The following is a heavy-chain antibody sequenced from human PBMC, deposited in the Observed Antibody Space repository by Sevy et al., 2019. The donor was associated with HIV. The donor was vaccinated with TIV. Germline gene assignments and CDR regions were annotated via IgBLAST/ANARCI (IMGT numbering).Heavy chain of an antibody. CDR1: GFTFSSYS. CDR2: ISSGSTYI. D-gene: IGHD1-26*01. V-gene: IGHV3-21*01. J-gene: IGHJ6*02. Sequence: GGSLRLSCAASGFTFSSYSMNWVRQAPGKGLEWVSSISSGSTYIYYVDSVKGRFTISRDNAKNSLYLQMNSLRAEDTAVYYCASDRGVGTSSYGMDVWRQGTTVTVSS. CDR3: ASDRGVGTSSYGMDV.